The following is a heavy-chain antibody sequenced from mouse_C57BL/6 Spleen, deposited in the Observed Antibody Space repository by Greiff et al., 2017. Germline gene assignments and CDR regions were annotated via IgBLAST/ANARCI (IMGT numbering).Heavy chain of an antibody. J-gene: IGHJ2*01. V-gene: IGHV1-69*01. CDR2: IDPSDSYT. Sequence: QVQLQQPGAELVMPGASVKLSCKASGYTFTSYWMTWVKQRPGQGLEWIGEIDPSDSYTNYHQKFKGKSTLTVDKSSSTAYMQLSSLTSEDSAVYYCARDVFDYWGQGTTLTVSS. CDR1: GYTFTSYW. CDR3: ARDVFDY.